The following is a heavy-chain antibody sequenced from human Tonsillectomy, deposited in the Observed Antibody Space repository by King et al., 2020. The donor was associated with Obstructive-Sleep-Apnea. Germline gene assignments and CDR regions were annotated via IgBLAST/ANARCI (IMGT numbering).Heavy chain of an antibody. CDR1: GGSFSDYY. D-gene: IGHD6-13*01. V-gene: IGHV4-34*01. J-gene: IGHJ5*02. CDR2: VNHSGST. CDR3: ARGSGAADVNWFDP. Sequence: QVQLQQWGAGLLKPSEALSLTCAVYGGSFSDYYWSWIRQPPGKGLEWIGEVNHSGSTNYSPSLKSRVTISVDMSKNQFSLKLNSVTAADTAVYYCARGSGAADVNWFDPWGQGALVTVSS.